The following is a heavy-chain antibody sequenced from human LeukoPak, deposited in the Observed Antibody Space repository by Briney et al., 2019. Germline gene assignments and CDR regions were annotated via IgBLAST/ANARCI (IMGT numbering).Heavy chain of an antibody. J-gene: IGHJ4*02. CDR2: IRYDGSNK. V-gene: IGHV3-30*02. CDR3: AKFGRYSSSWFDY. D-gene: IGHD6-13*01. CDR1: GFTFSSYG. Sequence: PGGSLRLSCAASGFTFSSYGMHWVRQAPGKGPELVAFIRYDGSNKYYADSVKGRFTISRDNSKNTLYLQMNSLRAEDTAVYYCAKFGRYSSSWFDYWGQGTLVTVSS.